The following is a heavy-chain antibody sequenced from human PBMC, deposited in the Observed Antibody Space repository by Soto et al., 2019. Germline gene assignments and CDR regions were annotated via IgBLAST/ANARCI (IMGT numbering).Heavy chain of an antibody. Sequence: QLQLQEYGSGLVKPSQTLSLTCAVAGGSISSGGYSWSWIWQPPGKGLAWIGYIYHIGSTYYNPSLKSRVTISVDRAKNQFALKLSSVTARDTAVYYCAAGGGLPRYYWGQGTLVTVSS. J-gene: IGHJ4*02. D-gene: IGHD5-12*01. CDR1: GGSISSGGYS. CDR2: IYHIGST. CDR3: AAGGGLPRYY. V-gene: IGHV4-30-2*01.